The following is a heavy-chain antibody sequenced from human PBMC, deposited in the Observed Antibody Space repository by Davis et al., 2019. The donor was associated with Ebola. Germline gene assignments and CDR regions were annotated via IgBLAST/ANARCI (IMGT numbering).Heavy chain of an antibody. CDR2: IKQDGSEK. Sequence: GGSLRLSCAASGFTFSSYWMSWVRQAPGKGLEWVANIKQDGSEKYYVDSVKGRFTISRDNAKNSLYLQMNSLRAEDTAVYYCARDYGDHEVHTWYYFDYWGQGTLVTVSS. V-gene: IGHV3-7*01. J-gene: IGHJ4*02. CDR3: ARDYGDHEVHTWYYFDY. CDR1: GFTFSSYW. D-gene: IGHD4-17*01.